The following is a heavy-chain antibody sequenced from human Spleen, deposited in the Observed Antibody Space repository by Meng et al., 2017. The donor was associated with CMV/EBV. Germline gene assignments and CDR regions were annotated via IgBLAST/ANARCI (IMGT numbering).Heavy chain of an antibody. J-gene: IGHJ4*02. CDR2: IYHSGST. D-gene: IGHD2-2*01. V-gene: IGHV4-38-2*02. CDR3: ARHPLGYCSSTSCKSIDY. Sequence: SETLSLTCTVSDYSISSGYYWGWIRQPPGKGLEWIGSIYHSGSTYYNPSLKSRVTISVDTSKNQFSLKLSSVTAADTAVYYCARHPLGYCSSTSCKSIDYWGQGTLVTVSS. CDR1: DYSISSGYY.